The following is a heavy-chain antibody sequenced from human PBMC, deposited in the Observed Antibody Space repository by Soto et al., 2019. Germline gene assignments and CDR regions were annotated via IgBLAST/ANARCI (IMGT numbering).Heavy chain of an antibody. CDR3: ARAFGELWVVTAPVDY. J-gene: IGHJ4*02. CDR2: ISYDGSNK. CDR1: GFTFSSYA. Sequence: QVQLVESGGGVVQPGRSLRLSCAASGFTFSSYAMHWVRQAPGKGLEWVAVISYDGSNKYYADSVKGRFIISRDKSKNTLYLQMNSLRAEDTAVYYCARAFGELWVVTAPVDYWGQGTLVTVSS. D-gene: IGHD3-10*01. V-gene: IGHV3-30-3*01.